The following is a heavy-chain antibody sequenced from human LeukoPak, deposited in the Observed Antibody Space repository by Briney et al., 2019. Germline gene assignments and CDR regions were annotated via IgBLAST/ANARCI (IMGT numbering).Heavy chain of an antibody. CDR3: ATNSGYSHTWGAFDY. CDR2: MNPNSGDT. J-gene: IGHJ4*02. V-gene: IGHV1-2*02. Sequence: ASVKVSCKASGYTFTSYDINWVRQAPGQGLEWMGWMNPNSGDTNYTQKFQGRVTMTRDTSINTAYMELSRLKSDDTAVYYCATNSGYSHTWGAFDYWGQGALVTVSS. CDR1: GYTFTSYD. D-gene: IGHD5-18*01.